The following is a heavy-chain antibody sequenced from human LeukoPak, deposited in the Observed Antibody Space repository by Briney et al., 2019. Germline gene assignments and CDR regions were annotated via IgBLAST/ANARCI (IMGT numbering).Heavy chain of an antibody. CDR2: IRSKAYGGTT. Sequence: WIRQPPGKGLEWVGFIRSKAYGGTTEYAASVKGRFTISRDDSKSIAYLQMNSLKTEDTAVYYCTAQTVWDSSGYWGQETLVTVSS. J-gene: IGHJ4*02. V-gene: IGHV3-49*02. CDR3: TAQTVWDSSGY. D-gene: IGHD3-22*01.